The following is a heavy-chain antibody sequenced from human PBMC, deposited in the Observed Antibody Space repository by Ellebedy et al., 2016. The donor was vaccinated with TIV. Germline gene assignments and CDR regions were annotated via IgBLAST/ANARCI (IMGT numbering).Heavy chain of an antibody. CDR1: GFTFSTYS. CDR2: ISANGGTT. CDR3: ARRSTDFAFDS. V-gene: IGHV3-23*01. J-gene: IGHJ4*02. D-gene: IGHD3/OR15-3a*01. Sequence: PGGSLRLSCAASGFTFSTYSLNWVRQAPGKGLEWVSIISANGGTTYYADSVKGRLTISRDNSKNTLFLQMSSLRAEDTAVYFCARRSTDFAFDSWGQGTLVTVSS.